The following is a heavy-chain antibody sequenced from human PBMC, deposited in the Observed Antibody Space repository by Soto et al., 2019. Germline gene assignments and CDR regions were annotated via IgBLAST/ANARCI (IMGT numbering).Heavy chain of an antibody. D-gene: IGHD6-13*01. Sequence: EVQLVESGGNWVQPGGSLGLSCEASGFTFSGFDMHWVRQPTGKGLEWVSSIGTAGDTYYAVSVKGRFTISRDNAKNSLSLQMNSLRAGDMAVYFCAKSQEIGTHFFDSWGQGTQVTVSS. CDR1: GFTFSGFD. V-gene: IGHV3-13*01. J-gene: IGHJ4*02. CDR3: AKSQEIGTHFFDS. CDR2: IGTAGDT.